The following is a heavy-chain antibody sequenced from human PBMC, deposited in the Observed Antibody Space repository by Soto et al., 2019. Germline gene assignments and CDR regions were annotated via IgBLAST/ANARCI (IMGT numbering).Heavy chain of an antibody. J-gene: IGHJ6*02. CDR3: ARDNILGILYGGMDV. CDR2: IYCSGST. Sequence: SETLSLTCTVSGGSISSGDYYWSWIRQPPGKGLEWIGYIYCSGSTYYNPSLKSRVTISVDTSKNQFSLKLSSVTAADTAVYYCARDNILGILYGGMDVWGQGTTVTVSS. V-gene: IGHV4-30-4*01. D-gene: IGHD3-3*01. CDR1: GGSISSGDYY.